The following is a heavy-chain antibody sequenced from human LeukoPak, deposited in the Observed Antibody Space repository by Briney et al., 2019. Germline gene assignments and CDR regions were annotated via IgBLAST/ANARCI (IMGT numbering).Heavy chain of an antibody. CDR2: INPGSGCT. D-gene: IGHD1-1*01. Sequence: GASVKVSCKASGYRASGDSLLGDNINWVRQAAGQGLEWMGCINPGSGCTRVQQKFQGRVTMTRDTSVNTVYMEVRSLTSDDTAVYYCARASVAAGSEFDSWGQGTLVTVSS. CDR1: GYRASGDSLLGDN. J-gene: IGHJ4*02. CDR3: ARASVAAGSEFDS. V-gene: IGHV1-2*02.